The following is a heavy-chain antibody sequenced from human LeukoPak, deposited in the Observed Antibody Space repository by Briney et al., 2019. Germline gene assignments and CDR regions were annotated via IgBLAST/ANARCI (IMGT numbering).Heavy chain of an antibody. V-gene: IGHV4-61*05. J-gene: IGHJ5*02. CDR3: ASGGYCSSTSCYPNWFDP. Sequence: SETLSLTCTVSGGSISSSSYYWGWIRQPPGRGLEWIGYISYSGSTNYNPSLKSRVTISIATSKYQFSLKLSSVTAADTAVYYCASGGYCSSTSCYPNWFDPWGQGTLVTVSS. D-gene: IGHD2-2*01. CDR1: GGSISSSSYY. CDR2: ISYSGST.